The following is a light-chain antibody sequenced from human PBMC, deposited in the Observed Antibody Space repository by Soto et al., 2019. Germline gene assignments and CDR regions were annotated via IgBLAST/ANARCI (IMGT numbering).Light chain of an antibody. CDR2: DVI. CDR1: SSDVGAYNY. Sequence: QSALTQPASVSGSPGQSITISCSGTSSDVGAYNYVSWYQQHPGKAPKLMIYDVINRPSGVSNRFSGSKSGNTASLTISGLQAEDEADYYCRSYTRSSTYVFGTGTKVTVL. CDR3: RSYTRSSTYV. V-gene: IGLV2-14*03. J-gene: IGLJ1*01.